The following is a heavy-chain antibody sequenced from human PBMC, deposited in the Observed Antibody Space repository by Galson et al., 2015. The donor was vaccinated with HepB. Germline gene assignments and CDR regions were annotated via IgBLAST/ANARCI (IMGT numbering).Heavy chain of an antibody. D-gene: IGHD5-12*01. CDR3: ARDKYGGYRYYYYGMDV. J-gene: IGHJ6*02. CDR1: GFTFSSYS. CDR2: ISSSSSYI. Sequence: SLRLSCAASGFTFSSYSMNWVRQAPGKGLEWVSSISSSSSYIYYADSVKGRFTISRDNAKNSLYLQMNSLRAEDTAVYYCARDKYGGYRYYYYGMDVWGQGTTVTVSS. V-gene: IGHV3-21*01.